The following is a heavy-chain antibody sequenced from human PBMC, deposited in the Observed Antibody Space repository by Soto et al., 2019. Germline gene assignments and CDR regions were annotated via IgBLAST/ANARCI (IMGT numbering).Heavy chain of an antibody. CDR1: GFTFSSYA. Sequence: GGSLRLSCAASGFTFSSYAMSWVRPAPGKGLEWVSAISGSGGSTYYADSVKGRFTISRDNSKNTLYLQRNSLIAEDTAVYYCAKDFDSSSWYYWGQGTLVTVSS. J-gene: IGHJ4*02. D-gene: IGHD6-13*01. CDR3: AKDFDSSSWYY. V-gene: IGHV3-23*01. CDR2: ISGSGGST.